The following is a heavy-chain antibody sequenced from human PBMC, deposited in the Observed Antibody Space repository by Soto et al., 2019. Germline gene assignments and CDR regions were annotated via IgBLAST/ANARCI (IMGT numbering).Heavy chain of an antibody. CDR1: GDTISSGFY. Sequence: SETLSLTCYVSGDTISSGFYWAWIRQSPGKGLGWIGSIFHGGNVFYNPSLQSRVIMSLGTSKNQFSLTLNSVTATDTAVYYGARTHSGFLDCFEPWGQGTLVTV. CDR3: ARTHSGFLDCFEP. CDR2: IFHGGNV. D-gene: IGHD3-10*01. V-gene: IGHV4-38-2*01. J-gene: IGHJ5*02.